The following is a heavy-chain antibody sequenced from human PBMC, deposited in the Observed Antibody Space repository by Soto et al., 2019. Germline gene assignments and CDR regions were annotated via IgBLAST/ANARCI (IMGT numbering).Heavy chain of an antibody. Sequence: GGSLRRSCAASGFTVTSNYMTWVRQAPGKGLEWVSVIYRSGATYYPDSVRGRFTASRDYSHNTLYLQMDSLRVEDTAVYYCARDSGMIRGSYGVDVWGPGTTVTVSS. CDR3: ARDSGMIRGSYGVDV. D-gene: IGHD3-10*01. V-gene: IGHV3-53*01. CDR1: GFTVTSNY. J-gene: IGHJ6*02. CDR2: IYRSGAT.